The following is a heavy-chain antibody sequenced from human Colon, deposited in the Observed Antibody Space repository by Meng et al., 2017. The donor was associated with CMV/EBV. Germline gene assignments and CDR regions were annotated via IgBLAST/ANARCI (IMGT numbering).Heavy chain of an antibody. J-gene: IGHJ4*02. Sequence: SGFTFSTYAMTWFRQGPGKGLEWVSAISGRGDDTYYADSVKGRFTISRDNSKNSLHLQMNSLRAEDTAVYYCAKRTSYYDNSGYRIDYWGPGTLVTVSS. V-gene: IGHV3-23*01. CDR3: AKRTSYYDNSGYRIDY. CDR1: GFTFSTYA. D-gene: IGHD3-22*01. CDR2: ISGRGDDT.